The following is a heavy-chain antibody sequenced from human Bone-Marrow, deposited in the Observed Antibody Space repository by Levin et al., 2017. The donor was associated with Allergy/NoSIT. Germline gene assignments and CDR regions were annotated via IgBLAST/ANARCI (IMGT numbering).Heavy chain of an antibody. J-gene: IGHJ5*02. CDR2: INPDSGAT. CDR3: ATDNCTSTNCFGFDP. CDR1: GYTFTDYH. Sequence: GESLKISCKSFGYTFTDYHIHWVRQAPGQGLLWMGWINPDSGATNIAQRYEDRVTLTRDTSITTAYMELNRLTSDDTAVYYCATDNCTSTNCFGFDPWGQGTLVTVSS. D-gene: IGHD2-2*01. V-gene: IGHV1-2*02.